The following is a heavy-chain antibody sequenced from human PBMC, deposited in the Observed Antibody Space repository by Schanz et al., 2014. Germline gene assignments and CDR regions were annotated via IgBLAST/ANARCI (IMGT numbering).Heavy chain of an antibody. Sequence: QVQLQESGPGLVKPSETLSLTCTVSGDSISTYSWNWVRQAPGKGLEWIGYINYSGSTNYIPSLKSRVTISVDTSKNQFSLRLNSVIAADTAVYFCARVQIGDVYFDSWGQGILVTVSS. CDR3: ARVQIGDVYFDS. CDR1: GDSISTYS. D-gene: IGHD2-8*01. J-gene: IGHJ4*02. CDR2: INYSGST. V-gene: IGHV4-59*01.